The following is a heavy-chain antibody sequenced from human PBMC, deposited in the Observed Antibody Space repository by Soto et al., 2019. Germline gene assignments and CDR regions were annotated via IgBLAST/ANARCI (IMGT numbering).Heavy chain of an antibody. CDR1: GASITGSSY. V-gene: IGHV4-4*07. CDR3: AGGMTPPGAPAWYYCDS. D-gene: IGHD2-8*02. CDR2: FSLSGTT. J-gene: IGHJ4*02. Sequence: QVQLQESGPGLMKPSETLSLTCTVSGASITGSSYWSWIRQPAGKGLEWIGRFSLSGTTNYNPSLRSRVTMSADVSKNQFSLRLTSVTAADTALYYGAGGMTPPGAPAWYYCDSWGQGTLVTVSS.